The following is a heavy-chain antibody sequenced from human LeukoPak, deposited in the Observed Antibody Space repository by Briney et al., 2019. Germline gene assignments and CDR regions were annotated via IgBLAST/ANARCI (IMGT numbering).Heavy chain of an antibody. Sequence: PSETLSLTCALSGGSINGDYGGWIRQPPGKGRQWIGDIYYTGKNNYNPPLQSRVTISLDTSQDHLSLNLTSVLGEDTAIYYSVRRDTGWNYFDYWGQGILVTVSS. V-gene: IGHV4-59*08. D-gene: IGHD6-19*01. CDR2: IYYTGKN. CDR3: VRRDTGWNYFDY. CDR1: GGSINGDY. J-gene: IGHJ4*02.